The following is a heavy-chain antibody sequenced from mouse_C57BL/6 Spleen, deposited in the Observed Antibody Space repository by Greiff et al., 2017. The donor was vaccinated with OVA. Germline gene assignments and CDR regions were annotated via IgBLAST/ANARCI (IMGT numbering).Heavy chain of an antibody. CDR3: ARAEVYYGYLDY. V-gene: IGHV1-85*01. J-gene: IGHJ2*01. CDR2: INPRDGST. Sequence: QVQLQQSGPELVKPGASVKLSCKASGYTFTSYDINWVKQRPGQGLEWIGLINPRDGSTNYNEKFKGKATLTVDKSSSTAYMELHSLTSEVSAVYFCARAEVYYGYLDYWGQGTTLTVSS. CDR1: GYTFTSYD. D-gene: IGHD2-2*01.